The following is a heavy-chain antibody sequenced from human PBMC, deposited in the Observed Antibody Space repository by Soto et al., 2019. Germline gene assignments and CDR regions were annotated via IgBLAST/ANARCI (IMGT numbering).Heavy chain of an antibody. CDR1: GGPFSSYH. J-gene: IGHJ5*02. V-gene: IGHV1-69*08. Sequence: QVQLVQSGAEVKKPGSSVKLSCKASGGPFSSYHISWVRQAPGQGLEWVGRIIPILGRANNAQHFQGRVTITADTSTNTAYIELSSLTSEDTAVYFCAKVGGTTRSNWFDPWGHGTLVSVSS. D-gene: IGHD1-26*01. CDR3: AKVGGTTRSNWFDP. CDR2: IIPILGRA.